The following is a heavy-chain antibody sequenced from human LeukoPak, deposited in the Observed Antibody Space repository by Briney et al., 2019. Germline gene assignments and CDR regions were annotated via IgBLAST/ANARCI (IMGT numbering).Heavy chain of an antibody. CDR3: ARDRGGIAAAAHLDV. J-gene: IGHJ6*04. CDR1: GFTFSSYS. V-gene: IGHV3-21*01. CDR2: ISSSSSYI. D-gene: IGHD6-13*01. Sequence: GGSLRLSCAASGFTFSSYSMNWVRQAPGKGLEWVSSISSSSSYIYYADSVKGRFTISRDNAKNSLYLQMNSLRAEDTAVYYCARDRGGIAAAAHLDVWGKGTTVTVSS.